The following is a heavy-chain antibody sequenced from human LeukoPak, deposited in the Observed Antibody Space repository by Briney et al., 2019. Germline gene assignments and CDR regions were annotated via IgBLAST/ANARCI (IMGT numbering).Heavy chain of an antibody. J-gene: IGHJ4*02. D-gene: IGHD3-9*01. Sequence: ASVKVSCKASGYTFSGYYMHWVRQAPGQGLEWMGWINPNNGGTNYAQKFQGRVTMTRDTSISTAYMELSSLRSDDTAVYYCARDFIFYEILTGYYNLYYFDYWGQGTLVTVSS. CDR1: GYTFSGYY. V-gene: IGHV1-2*02. CDR3: ARDFIFYEILTGYYNLYYFDY. CDR2: INPNNGGT.